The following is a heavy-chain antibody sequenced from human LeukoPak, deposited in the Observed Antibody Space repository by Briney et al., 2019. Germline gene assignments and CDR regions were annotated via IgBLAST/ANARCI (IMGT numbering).Heavy chain of an antibody. CDR1: GFTFSNSA. D-gene: IGHD1-26*01. V-gene: IGHV3-21*01. Sequence: GGSLRLSCAASGFTFSNSAMSWVRLAPGKGLEWVSSISSSTTYISYADSVKGRFTISRDNAKNSLYLQMNSLRAEDTAVYYCARGAAGYVGASSFDYWGQGTLVTVSS. CDR3: ARGAAGYVGASSFDY. CDR2: ISSSTTYI. J-gene: IGHJ4*02.